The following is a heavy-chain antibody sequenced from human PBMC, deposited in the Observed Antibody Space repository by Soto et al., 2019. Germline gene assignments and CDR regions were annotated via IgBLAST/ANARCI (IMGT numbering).Heavy chain of an antibody. D-gene: IGHD5-12*01. CDR3: ARLWRRDGYNLRRYNWFDP. Sequence: EVQLVQSGAEVKKPGESLRISCKGSGYSFTSYWISWVRQMPGKGLEWMGRIDPSDSYTNYSPSFQGHVTISADKSISTAYLQWSSLKASDTAMYYCARLWRRDGYNLRRYNWFDPWGQGTLVTVSS. J-gene: IGHJ5*02. V-gene: IGHV5-10-1*03. CDR2: IDPSDSYT. CDR1: GYSFTSYW.